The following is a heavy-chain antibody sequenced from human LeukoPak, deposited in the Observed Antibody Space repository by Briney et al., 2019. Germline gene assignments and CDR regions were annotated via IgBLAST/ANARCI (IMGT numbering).Heavy chain of an antibody. Sequence: PGGSLRLSCAASGFTFSSYDMHWVRQATAKGLEWVSAIGTAGDTYYPGSVKGRFTISRENAKNSLYLQMNSLRAGDTAVYYCARGGSGTLIDYWGQGTLVTVSS. D-gene: IGHD5-12*01. CDR1: GFTFSSYD. J-gene: IGHJ4*02. V-gene: IGHV3-13*04. CDR3: ARGGSGTLIDY. CDR2: IGTAGDT.